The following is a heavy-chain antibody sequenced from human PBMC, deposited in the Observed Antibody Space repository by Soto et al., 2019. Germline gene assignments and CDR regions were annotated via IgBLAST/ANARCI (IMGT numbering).Heavy chain of an antibody. CDR1: GYPVSSYV. V-gene: IGHV3-30*18. Sequence: GVSVRRSGAASGYPVSSYVMHCVRQAQGKGLEWVAVISYDGSNKYYADSVKGRFTISRDNSKNTLYLQMNNLRAEDTAVYYCAKDLAAKSYYYYYGMDVWGQGTTVTVSS. CDR3: AKDLAAKSYYYYYGMDV. D-gene: IGHD6-13*01. J-gene: IGHJ6*02. CDR2: ISYDGSNK.